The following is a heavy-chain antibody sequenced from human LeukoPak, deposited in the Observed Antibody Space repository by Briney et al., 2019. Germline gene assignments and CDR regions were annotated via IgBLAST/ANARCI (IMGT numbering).Heavy chain of an antibody. D-gene: IGHD3-22*01. CDR3: ARDRAITT. CDR2: VYHSGST. Sequence: SETLSLTCAVSGGSISGSNWWSWVRQPPGKGLEWIGEVYHSGSTNYNPSLKSRLTISVDKSKNQFSLKLSSVTAADTAVCYCARDRAITTWGQGTLVTVSS. CDR1: GGSISGSNW. V-gene: IGHV4-4*02. J-gene: IGHJ4*02.